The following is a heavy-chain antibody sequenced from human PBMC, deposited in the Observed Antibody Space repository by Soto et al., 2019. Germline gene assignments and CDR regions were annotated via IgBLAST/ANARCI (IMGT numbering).Heavy chain of an antibody. Sequence: SETLSLTCTVSGGSISSSSYYWGWIRQPPGKGLEWIGSIYYSGSTYYNPSLKSRVTISVDTSKNQFSLKLSSVTAADTAVYYCARGERRRITIFGVVITPRFDYWGQGTLVTVSS. J-gene: IGHJ4*02. D-gene: IGHD3-3*01. CDR1: GGSISSSSYY. CDR3: ARGERRRITIFGVVITPRFDY. CDR2: IYYSGST. V-gene: IGHV4-39*07.